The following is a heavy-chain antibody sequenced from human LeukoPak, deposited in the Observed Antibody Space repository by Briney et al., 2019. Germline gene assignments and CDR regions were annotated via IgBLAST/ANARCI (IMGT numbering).Heavy chain of an antibody. CDR1: GDSVSSNSAA. Sequence: SQTLSLTCAISGDSVSSNSAAWNWIRQSPSRGLEWLGRTYCRSKWYNDYAVSVKSRITINPDTSKNQFSLQLNSVTPEDTAVYYCARVGIAAAGISWFDPWGQGTLVTVSS. J-gene: IGHJ5*02. D-gene: IGHD6-13*01. V-gene: IGHV6-1*01. CDR2: TYCRSKWYN. CDR3: ARVGIAAAGISWFDP.